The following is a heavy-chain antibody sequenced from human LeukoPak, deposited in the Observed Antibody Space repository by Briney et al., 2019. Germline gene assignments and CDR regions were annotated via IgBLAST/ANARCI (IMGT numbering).Heavy chain of an antibody. CDR1: GFTFSSYG. CDR3: AKLGDWNYGDYDAFDI. J-gene: IGHJ3*02. Sequence: GGSLRLSCAASGFTFSSYGMHWVRQAPGKGLEWVAFIRYDGSNKYYADSVKGRFTISRDNSKNTLYLQMNSLRAEDTAVYYCAKLGDWNYGDYDAFDIWGQGTMVTVSS. D-gene: IGHD1-7*01. V-gene: IGHV3-30*02. CDR2: IRYDGSNK.